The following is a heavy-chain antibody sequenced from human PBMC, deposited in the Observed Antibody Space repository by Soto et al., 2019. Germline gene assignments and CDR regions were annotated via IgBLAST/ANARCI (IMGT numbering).Heavy chain of an antibody. CDR3: ARVHLGASYILASGRMFDL. D-gene: IGHD3-16*01. J-gene: IGHJ4*02. V-gene: IGHV4-30-4*01. Sequence: QMQLQESGPGLVKPSQTLSLTCTVSGGSINSADYYWSWVRQPAGKGLEWIGFLHYSGSLYYSPSLRSRSSLSLDTSKNQFSLTMNSVTDADTAIYFCARVHLGASYILASGRMFDLWGQGILVAVSS. CDR1: GGSINSADYY. CDR2: LHYSGSL.